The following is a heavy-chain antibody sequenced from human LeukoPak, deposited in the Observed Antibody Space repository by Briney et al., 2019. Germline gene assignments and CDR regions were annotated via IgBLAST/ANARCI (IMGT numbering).Heavy chain of an antibody. J-gene: IGHJ4*02. CDR2: ISAYNGNT. D-gene: IGHD6-13*01. V-gene: IGHV1-18*01. CDR3: ARDRYSSSWYQPFDY. Sequence: GASVKVSCKASGYTFTSYGISWVRQAPVQGLEWMGWISAYNGNTNYAQKLQGRVTMTTDTSTSTAYMELRSLRSDDTAVYYCARDRYSSSWYQPFDYWGQGTLVTVSS. CDR1: GYTFTSYG.